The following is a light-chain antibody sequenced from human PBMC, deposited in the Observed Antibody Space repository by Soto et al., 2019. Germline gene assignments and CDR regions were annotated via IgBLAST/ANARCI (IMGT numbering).Light chain of an antibody. CDR3: QHYHGWPIT. CDR1: QSVSSN. V-gene: IGKV3D-15*01. J-gene: IGKJ1*01. CDR2: DAS. Sequence: EIVMTQSPATLSVSPGERPTLSCSASQSVSSNLAWYQQKPGQXPRXXIYDASNRATGIPARFSGSGSGTELTITISSLQSEDCEVYYCQHYHGWPITFGQGTKVDIK.